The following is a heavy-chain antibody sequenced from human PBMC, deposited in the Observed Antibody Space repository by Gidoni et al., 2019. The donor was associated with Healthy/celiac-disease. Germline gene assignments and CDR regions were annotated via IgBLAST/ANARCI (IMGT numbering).Heavy chain of an antibody. CDR2: IKSKTGGGTT. D-gene: IGHD2-8*01. V-gene: IGHV3-15*01. CDR3: SGGVGY. CDR1: GFTFSNAW. J-gene: IGHJ4*02. Sequence: EVQLVESGGGLVKPGGSLRLSCAASGFTFSNAWMSWVRQAPGKGLEWVGRIKSKTGGGTTDYAAPVKGRFTISRDDSKNTLYLQMNSLKTEDTAVYYCSGGVGYWGQGTLVTVSS.